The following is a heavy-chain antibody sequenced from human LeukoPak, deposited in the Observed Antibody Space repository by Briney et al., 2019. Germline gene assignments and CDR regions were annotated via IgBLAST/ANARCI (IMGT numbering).Heavy chain of an antibody. V-gene: IGHV4-34*01. CDR3: ARRVWGSYRYTDFDY. Sequence: SETLSLTCAVYGGSFSGYYWSWIRQPPGKGLEWIGEINHSGSTNYNPPLKSRVTLSVDTSKNQFSLKLSSVNAADTAVFYCARRVWGSYRYTDFDYWGQGTLVTVSS. D-gene: IGHD3-16*02. CDR2: INHSGST. J-gene: IGHJ4*02. CDR1: GGSFSGYY.